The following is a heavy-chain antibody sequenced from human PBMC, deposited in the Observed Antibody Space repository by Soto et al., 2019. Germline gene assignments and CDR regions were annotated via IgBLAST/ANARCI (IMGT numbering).Heavy chain of an antibody. Sequence: SQTLSLPCAISGDSVSSNSAAWSWIRQSPSRGLEWLGRTYYRSKWSNDYAISVKGRITINPDTSKNQFSLHLNSVTPEDTAIYYCARGNYGFNSWGQGTLVTVSS. CDR2: TYYRSKWSN. V-gene: IGHV6-1*01. J-gene: IGHJ4*02. D-gene: IGHD3-10*01. CDR3: ARGNYGFNS. CDR1: GDSVSSNSAA.